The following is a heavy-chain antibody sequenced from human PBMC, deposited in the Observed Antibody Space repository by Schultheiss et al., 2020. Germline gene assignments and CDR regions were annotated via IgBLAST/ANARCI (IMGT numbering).Heavy chain of an antibody. V-gene: IGHV3-30*18. D-gene: IGHD3-9*01. Sequence: GGSLRLSCAASGFTFSSYGMHWVRQAPGKVLEWVAVISYDGSNKYYADSVKGRFTISRDNSKNTLYLQMNSLRAEDTAVYYCAKWGEVYFDWLEEYYFDYWGQGTLVTVSS. J-gene: IGHJ4*02. CDR1: GFTFSSYG. CDR3: AKWGEVYFDWLEEYYFDY. CDR2: ISYDGSNK.